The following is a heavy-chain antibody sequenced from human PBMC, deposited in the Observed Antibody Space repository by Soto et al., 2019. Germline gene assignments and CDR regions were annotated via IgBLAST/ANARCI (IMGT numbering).Heavy chain of an antibody. J-gene: IGHJ4*02. CDR1: GGSISSGGYY. V-gene: IGHV4-31*03. CDR3: XRELPTSSGYYYGVFDY. CDR2: IYYSGST. D-gene: IGHD3-22*01. Sequence: PSETLSLPCTVSGGSISSGGYYWSWIRQHPGKGLEWIGYIYYSGSTYYNPSLKSRVTISVDTSKNQFSLKLSSVTAADTAVYYCXRELPTSSGYYYGVFDYWGQGTLVTVSS.